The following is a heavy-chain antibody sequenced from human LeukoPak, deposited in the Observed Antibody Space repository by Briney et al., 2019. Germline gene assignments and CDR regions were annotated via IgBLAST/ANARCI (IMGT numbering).Heavy chain of an antibody. V-gene: IGHV4-34*01. J-gene: IGHJ3*02. D-gene: IGHD3-22*01. CDR3: ALNYYDSSGYPNAFDI. CDR2: INHSGST. Sequence: SETLSLTCAVYGGSFSGYYWTWIRQPPGKGLEWVGEINHSGSTNYSPSLKSRVTISVDSSKNQLSLKLSSVTVADTAVYYCALNYYDSSGYPNAFDIWGQGTMVTVSS. CDR1: GGSFSGYY.